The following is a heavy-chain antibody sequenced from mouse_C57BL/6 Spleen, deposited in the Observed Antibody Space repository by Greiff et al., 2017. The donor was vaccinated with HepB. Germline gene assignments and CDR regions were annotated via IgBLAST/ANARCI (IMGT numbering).Heavy chain of an antibody. J-gene: IGHJ3*01. CDR1: GFSFTSYG. CDR3: ASGGYYGSSFAY. Sequence: VQLVESGPGLVAPSQSLSITCTVSGFSFTSYGVDWVRQSPGKGLEWLGVIWGVGSTNYNSALKSRLSISKDNSKSQVFLKMNSLQTDDTAMYYCASGGYYGSSFAYWGQGTLVTVSA. D-gene: IGHD1-1*01. V-gene: IGHV2-6*01. CDR2: IWGVGST.